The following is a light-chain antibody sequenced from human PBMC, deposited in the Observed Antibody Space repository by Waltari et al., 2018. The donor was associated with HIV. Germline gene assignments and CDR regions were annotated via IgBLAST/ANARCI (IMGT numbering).Light chain of an antibody. J-gene: IGLJ2*01. V-gene: IGLV3-1*01. Sequence: SYEVTQPPSVAVSPGQTASITCSGYELGDKYTCWYQQKPGQSPLLVIYQDDKRPSGIPARFSASSSGHTATLTISGTLPMDEADYYCQAWGSTTSGVFGRGTKLTV. CDR1: ELGDKY. CDR3: QAWGSTTSGV. CDR2: QDD.